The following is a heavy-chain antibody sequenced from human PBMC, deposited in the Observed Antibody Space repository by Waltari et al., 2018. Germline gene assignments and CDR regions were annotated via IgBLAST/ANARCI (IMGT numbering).Heavy chain of an antibody. J-gene: IGHJ5*02. CDR2: INPLGGAT. D-gene: IGHD3-10*01. V-gene: IGHV1-46*01. CDR3: ARDSGVIWA. CDR1: GYTFTNYY. Sequence: QVHLVQSGTAVRTPGASVRVSCEASGYTFTNYYMHWVRRAPGQGLGWMGLINPLGGATYYAQNFEGRVTMTADTYTNTVTMELSSLTSDDTAVYYCARDSGVIWAWGQGTLVTVSS.